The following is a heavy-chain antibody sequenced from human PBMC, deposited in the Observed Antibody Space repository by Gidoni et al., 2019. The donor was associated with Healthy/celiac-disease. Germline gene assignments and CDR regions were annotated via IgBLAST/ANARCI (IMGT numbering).Heavy chain of an antibody. Sequence: EVQLLESGGGLVQPGGSLSLSCAASGFTFSSYAMSWVRQAPGKGLVWVSAISGSGGSTYYADAVKGRFTISRDNSKNTLYLQMNSLRAEDTAVYYCAKAPAMATDGFDYWGQGTLVTVSS. CDR2: ISGSGGST. CDR1: GFTFSSYA. D-gene: IGHD5-18*01. V-gene: IGHV3-23*01. CDR3: AKAPAMATDGFDY. J-gene: IGHJ4*02.